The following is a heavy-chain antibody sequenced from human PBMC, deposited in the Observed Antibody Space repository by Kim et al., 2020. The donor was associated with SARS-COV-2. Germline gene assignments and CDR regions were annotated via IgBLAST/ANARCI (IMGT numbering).Heavy chain of an antibody. V-gene: IGHV3-48*04. Sequence: TSSNPEPGRGRFTISRDNAKNSLYLQMNSLRAEDTAVYYCAATMIVVAWGQGTLVTVSS. D-gene: IGHD3-22*01. CDR3: AATMIVVA. J-gene: IGHJ4*02. CDR2: TS.